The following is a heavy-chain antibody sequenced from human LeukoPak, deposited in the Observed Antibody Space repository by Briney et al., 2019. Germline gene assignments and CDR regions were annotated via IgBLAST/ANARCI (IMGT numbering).Heavy chain of an antibody. Sequence: GGSLRLSCAASGFTFSNYGMHWVRQAPGKGLEWVELIWYDGSNKYYTDSVKGRLTISRDNSKDTLFLQMNSLRAEDTAVYYCAREGPRGNSQFDYWGQGTLVTVSS. CDR2: IWYDGSNK. J-gene: IGHJ4*02. D-gene: IGHD2/OR15-2a*01. CDR1: GFTFSNYG. CDR3: AREGPRGNSQFDY. V-gene: IGHV3-33*01.